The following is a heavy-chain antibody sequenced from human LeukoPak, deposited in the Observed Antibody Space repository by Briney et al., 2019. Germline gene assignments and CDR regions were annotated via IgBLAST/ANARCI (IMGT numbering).Heavy chain of an antibody. CDR1: GFTFSSYA. J-gene: IGHJ4*02. CDR3: AKEATGHSFSDY. Sequence: GGSLRLSCAASGFTFSSYAMSWVRQAPGKGLEWVSAISGSGDSTYYADSVKGRFTISRDNSRNTLSLQMNSLRAEDTAVYYCAKEATGHSFSDYWGQGTLVTVSS. D-gene: IGHD5-12*01. CDR2: ISGSGDST. V-gene: IGHV3-23*01.